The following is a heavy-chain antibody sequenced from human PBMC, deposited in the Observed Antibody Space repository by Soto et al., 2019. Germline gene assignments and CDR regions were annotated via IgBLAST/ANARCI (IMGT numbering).Heavy chain of an antibody. CDR1: GNRRAYNRAA. J-gene: IGHJ6*04. D-gene: IGHD6-19*01. CDR3: ARDAVAGIRYYYYGMEV. Sequence: RTDTGRTSGNRRAYNRAAGDSIKQSPSRGLEWLGRTYYRSKWYNDYAVSVKSRITINPDTSKNQFSLQLNSVTPEDTAVYYCARDAVAGIRYYYYGMEVRVNGTTV. V-gene: IGHV6-1*01. CDR2: TYYRSKWYN.